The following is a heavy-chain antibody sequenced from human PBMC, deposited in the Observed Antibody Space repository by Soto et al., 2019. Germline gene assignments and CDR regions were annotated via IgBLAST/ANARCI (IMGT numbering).Heavy chain of an antibody. V-gene: IGHV3-11*01. CDR1: GFTFSDYY. CDR3: ARDLGYYDSSGYFDY. D-gene: IGHD3-22*01. CDR2: ISTSDSI. J-gene: IGHJ4*02. Sequence: GGSLRLSCAASGFTFSDYYMSWIRQAPGKGLEWVSYISTSDSIYYADSVKGRFTISRDNAKNSLYLQMNSLRAEDTAVYYCARDLGYYDSSGYFDYWGQGTLVTAPQ.